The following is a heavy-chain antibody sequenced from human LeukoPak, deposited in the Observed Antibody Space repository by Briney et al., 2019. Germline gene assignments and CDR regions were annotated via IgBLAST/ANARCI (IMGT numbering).Heavy chain of an antibody. CDR1: GGSISSYK. CDR3: ASGENAFNI. J-gene: IGHJ3*02. D-gene: IGHD4-17*01. V-gene: IGHV4-4*07. Sequence: SETLSLTCTVSGGSISSYKWSWIRQPAGKGLEWIGRIYTSENTNYNPSLKSRVTMSVNMSRNQFSLKVTSVTAADTAVYYCASGENAFNIWGQGTMVTVSS. CDR2: IYTSENT.